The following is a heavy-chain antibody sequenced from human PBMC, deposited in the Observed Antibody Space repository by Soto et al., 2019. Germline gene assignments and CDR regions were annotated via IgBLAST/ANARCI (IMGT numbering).Heavy chain of an antibody. J-gene: IGHJ4*02. CDR2: ISAYSGKT. Sequence: QVQLVQSGGEVKKPGASVKVSCKTSGYTFTTYGISWVRQAPGQGLEWVGWISAYSGKTHYAQKFQGKGTMTTATSTNTAFPELRSLRSDDTAVYYCARDPYLGDHQYWGQGTLVTVSS. D-gene: IGHD3-16*01. V-gene: IGHV1-18*01. CDR1: GYTFTTYG. CDR3: ARDPYLGDHQY.